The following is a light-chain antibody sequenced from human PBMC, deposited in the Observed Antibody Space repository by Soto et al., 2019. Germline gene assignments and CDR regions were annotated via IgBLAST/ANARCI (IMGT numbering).Light chain of an antibody. CDR3: NSYVAGSNV. CDR1: SSDVGSHNF. CDR2: EVT. J-gene: IGLJ1*01. Sequence: QSALTQPASVSGSPGQSITISCTGTSSDVGSHNFVSWYQQRPGKAPKLMIFEVTKRPSGVSSRFSASKSGNTASLTISGVQTEDEADYYCNSYVAGSNVFGTGTKLTVL. V-gene: IGLV2-23*02.